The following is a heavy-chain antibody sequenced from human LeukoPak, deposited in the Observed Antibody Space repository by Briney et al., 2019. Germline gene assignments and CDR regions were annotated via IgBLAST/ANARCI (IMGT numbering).Heavy chain of an antibody. CDR2: ISSSSSYI. CDR3: ARDAYYDSSGYYYYYGMDV. D-gene: IGHD3-22*01. Sequence: GGSLRLSCAASGFTFSSYSMNWVRQAPGKGLEWVSSISSSSSYIYYADSVKGRFTISRDNAKNSLYLQMDSLRAEDTAVYYCARDAYYDSSGYYYYYGMDVWGQGTTVTVSS. J-gene: IGHJ6*02. CDR1: GFTFSSYS. V-gene: IGHV3-21*01.